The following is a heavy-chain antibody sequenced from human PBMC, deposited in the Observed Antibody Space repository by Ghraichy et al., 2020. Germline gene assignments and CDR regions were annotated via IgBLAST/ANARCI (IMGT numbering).Heavy chain of an antibody. D-gene: IGHD3-22*01. J-gene: IGHJ6*02. V-gene: IGHV1-18*01. CDR2: ISAYNGNT. CDR1: GYTFTSYG. CDR3: ARELTMIVVVPGSLDV. Sequence: ASVKVSCKASGYTFTSYGISWVRQAPGQGLEWMGWISAYNGNTNYAQKLQGRVTMTTDTSTSTAYMELRSLRSDDTAVYYCARELTMIVVVPGSLDVWGQGTTVTVSS.